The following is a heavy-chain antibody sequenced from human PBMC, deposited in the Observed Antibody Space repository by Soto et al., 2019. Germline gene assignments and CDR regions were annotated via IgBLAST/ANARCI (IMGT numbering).Heavy chain of an antibody. D-gene: IGHD3-10*01. J-gene: IGHJ5*02. CDR3: AGDSYGSGRFDP. V-gene: IGHV1-69*08. Sequence: QVQLVQSGAEVKKPGSSVKVSCKASGGTFSSYTISWVRQAPGQGLEWMGRSIPILGIANYAQKFQGRVTITADKSTSTAYMELSSLRSEDTAVYYCAGDSYGSGRFDPWGQGTLVTVSS. CDR1: GGTFSSYT. CDR2: SIPILGIA.